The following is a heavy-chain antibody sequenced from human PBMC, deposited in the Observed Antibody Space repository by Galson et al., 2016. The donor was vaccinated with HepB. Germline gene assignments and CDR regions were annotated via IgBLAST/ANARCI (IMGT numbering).Heavy chain of an antibody. V-gene: IGHV3-30*18. Sequence: SLRLSCAASGFTFSSYGMHWVRQAPGKGLEWVAVISYDGSSKYYADSVKGRFTISRDNSKNTLYVQMNSLRAEDTAVYYCAKGLTTVTTEVDYWGQGTLVTVSS. CDR1: GFTFSSYG. D-gene: IGHD4-17*01. CDR3: AKGLTTVTTEVDY. CDR2: ISYDGSSK. J-gene: IGHJ4*02.